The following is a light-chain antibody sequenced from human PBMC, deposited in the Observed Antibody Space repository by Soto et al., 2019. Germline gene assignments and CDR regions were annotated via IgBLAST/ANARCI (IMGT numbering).Light chain of an antibody. V-gene: IGKV1-39*01. Sequence: DIQMTQSPSSLSVSVGDRVTITCRASQNIAGYLNWYQQKPGKAPKLLIYGSSNLQSGVPSTFSGSGSGTDFTLTISSLQPEDFATYYCRQSYITPYTFGQGNKLEIK. J-gene: IGKJ2*01. CDR3: RQSYITPYT. CDR2: GSS. CDR1: QNIAGY.